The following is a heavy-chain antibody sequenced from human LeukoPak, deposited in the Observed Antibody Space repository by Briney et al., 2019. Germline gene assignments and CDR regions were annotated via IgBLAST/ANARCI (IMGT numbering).Heavy chain of an antibody. CDR3: ATSSTGQLLMSY. Sequence: ASVKVSFKSSGYTLTAYNLHWVRQAPGQRLEWLGMINPSGDDPKYSQKFHGRVTVTRDTSTRVVYMEMISLTSGDTSVYYCATSSTGQLLMSYWGQGTLVTVSS. CDR2: INPSGDDP. V-gene: IGHV1-46*01. J-gene: IGHJ4*02. CDR1: GYTLTAYN. D-gene: IGHD4-17*01.